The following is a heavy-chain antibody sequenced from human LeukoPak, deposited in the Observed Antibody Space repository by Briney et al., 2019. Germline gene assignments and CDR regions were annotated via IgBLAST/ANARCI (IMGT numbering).Heavy chain of an antibody. Sequence: GRSLRLSCAASGFTFSSYGMHWVRQAPAKGLEWVAVISYDGSNKYYAGSVKGRFTISRDNSKNTLYLEMNSLRAEDTAVYYCAKSVASDAYWGQGTLVTVSS. D-gene: IGHD5-12*01. CDR1: GFTFSSYG. V-gene: IGHV3-30*18. J-gene: IGHJ4*02. CDR2: ISYDGSNK. CDR3: AKSVASDAY.